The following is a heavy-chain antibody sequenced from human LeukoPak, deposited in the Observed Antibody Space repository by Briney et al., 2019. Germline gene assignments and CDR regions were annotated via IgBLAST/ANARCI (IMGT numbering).Heavy chain of an antibody. D-gene: IGHD2-21*02. CDR3: AREIAYCGGDCLNWFDP. CDR2: IYSGGST. CDR1: GFTVSSNY. Sequence: GGSLRLSCAASGFTVSSNYMSWVRQAPGKGLEWVSVIYSGGSTYYADSVKGRFTISRDNSKNTLYLQMNSLRAEDTAVYYCAREIAYCGGDCLNWFDPWGQGTLVTVSS. J-gene: IGHJ5*02. V-gene: IGHV3-53*01.